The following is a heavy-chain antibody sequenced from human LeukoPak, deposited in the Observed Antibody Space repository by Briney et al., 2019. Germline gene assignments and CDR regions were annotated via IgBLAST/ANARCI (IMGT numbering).Heavy chain of an antibody. CDR2: INPSGGST. D-gene: IGHD3-22*01. J-gene: IGHJ4*02. CDR1: GYTFTSSY. V-gene: IGHV1-46*01. Sequence: GASVKVSCKASGYTFTSSYMHWVRQAPGQGLEWMGIINPSGGSTNYAQKFQGRVTMTRDTSMSTVYMELSSLRFEDTAVYYCARDGFDISGYYYWGQGTLVTVSS. CDR3: ARDGFDISGYYY.